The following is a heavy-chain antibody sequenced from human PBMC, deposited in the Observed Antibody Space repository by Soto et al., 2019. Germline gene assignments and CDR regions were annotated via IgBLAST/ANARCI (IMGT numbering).Heavy chain of an antibody. D-gene: IGHD6-19*01. CDR1: EFIVSSYA. Sequence: GGALRVSCAASEFIVSSYAMSWVRQAPGKGLEWVSGISGSGGSTNYADSVKGRFTISRDKSKNTLYLEMNSLRAEDTAVYYCAKLGLGGWPLYYFDYWGQGTLVTVSS. J-gene: IGHJ4*02. CDR3: AKLGLGGWPLYYFDY. CDR2: ISGSGGST. V-gene: IGHV3-23*01.